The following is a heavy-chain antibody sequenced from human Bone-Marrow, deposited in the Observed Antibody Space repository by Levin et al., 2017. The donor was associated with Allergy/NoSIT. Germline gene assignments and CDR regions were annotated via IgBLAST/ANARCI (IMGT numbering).Heavy chain of an antibody. Sequence: PGGSLRLSCAASGFTFSSYEMNWVRQAPGKGLEWVSYISSSGSTIYYADSVKGRFTISRDNAKNSLYLQMNSLRAEDTAVYYCARALDSSGYSYYYYYGMDVWGQGTTVTVSS. CDR1: GFTFSSYE. D-gene: IGHD3-22*01. V-gene: IGHV3-48*03. CDR2: ISSSGSTI. CDR3: ARALDSSGYSYYYYYGMDV. J-gene: IGHJ6*02.